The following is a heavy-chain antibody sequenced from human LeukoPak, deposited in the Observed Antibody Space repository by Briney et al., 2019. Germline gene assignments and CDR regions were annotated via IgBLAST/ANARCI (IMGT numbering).Heavy chain of an antibody. Sequence: PGRSLRLSCAASGSTFSSYGMHWVRQAPGKGPEWVAVISYDGSIEQYADSVKGRFTISRDNSNNTLNLQMNSLRPEDTAVYYCAKGRGPLEYYFDYWGQGTLVTVFS. V-gene: IGHV3-30*18. CDR1: GSTFSSYG. D-gene: IGHD3-10*01. CDR2: ISYDGSIE. J-gene: IGHJ4*02. CDR3: AKGRGPLEYYFDY.